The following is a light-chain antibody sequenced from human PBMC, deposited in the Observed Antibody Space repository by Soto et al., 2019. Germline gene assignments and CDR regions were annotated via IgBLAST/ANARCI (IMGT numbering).Light chain of an antibody. CDR1: SSDIGNYDF. V-gene: IGLV2-14*01. CDR3: SSYAGSNNLV. CDR2: EVS. J-gene: IGLJ2*01. Sequence: QSALTQPASVSGSPGQSITISCTGTSSDIGNYDFVSWYQQVPGTAPKAMIYEVSSRPSGVSNRFSGSKSGNTASLTISGLQAEDEADYYCSSYAGSNNLVFGGGTKVTVL.